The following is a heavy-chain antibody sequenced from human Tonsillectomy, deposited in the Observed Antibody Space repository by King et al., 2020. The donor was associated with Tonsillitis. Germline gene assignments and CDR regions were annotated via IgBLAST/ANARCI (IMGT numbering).Heavy chain of an antibody. CDR3: ARGRQWSGWNYYFDH. CDR1: GFTFSSYA. D-gene: IGHD1-7*01. CDR2: IWYDGSNK. J-gene: IGHJ4*02. V-gene: IGHV3-33*08. Sequence: VQLVESGGGVAQPGRSLRLSCAASGFTFSSYAMHWVRQAPGKGLEWVAVIWYDGSNKYYADSVKGRFTISRDNSKNTSFLQMNSLRDEDTAVYYCARGRQWSGWNYYFDHWGQGTLVTVSS.